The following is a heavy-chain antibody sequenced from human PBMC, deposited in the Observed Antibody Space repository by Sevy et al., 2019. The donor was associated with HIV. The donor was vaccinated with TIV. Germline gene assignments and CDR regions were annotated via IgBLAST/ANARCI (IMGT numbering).Heavy chain of an antibody. CDR1: GFTFNTYS. D-gene: IGHD2-21*01. J-gene: IGHJ4*02. V-gene: IGHV3-48*02. CDR2: IGTAAGVT. CDR3: GRCQGHYSIDY. Sequence: GGSLRLSCAASGFTFNTYSLIWVRQTPGKGLEWLSFIGTAAGVTYYADSVKGRFTISRDNAKNSLYLQMNSLRDEDTAVYYCGRCQGHYSIDYWGQGTLVTVSS.